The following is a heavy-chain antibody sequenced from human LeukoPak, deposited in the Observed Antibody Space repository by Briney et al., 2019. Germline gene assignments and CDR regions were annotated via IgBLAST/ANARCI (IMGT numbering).Heavy chain of an antibody. D-gene: IGHD3-16*02. J-gene: IGHJ4*02. CDR2: IYYSGST. CDR3: ARDSVKDDDYVWGSYRPHIN. Sequence: SETLSLTCTVSGGSISSSSYYWGWIRQPPGKGLEWIGSIYYSGSTYYNPSLKSRVTISVDTSKNQFSLKLSSVTAADTAVYYCARDSVKDDDYVWGSYRPHINWGQGTLVTVSS. CDR1: GGSISSSSYY. V-gene: IGHV4-39*07.